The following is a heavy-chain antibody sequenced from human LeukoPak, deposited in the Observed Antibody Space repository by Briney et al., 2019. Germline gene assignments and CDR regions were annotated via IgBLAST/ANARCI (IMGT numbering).Heavy chain of an antibody. J-gene: IGHJ6*03. CDR3: ARTPIPSSAMTPLDYYYYYYMDV. V-gene: IGHV3-21*01. CDR1: GFTFSSYS. CDR2: ISSSSSYI. Sequence: GGSLRLSCAASGFTFSSYSMNWVRQAPGKGLEWVSSISSSSSYIYYADSVKGRFTISRDNAKNSLYLQKNSLRAEDTAVYYCARTPIPSSAMTPLDYYYYYYMDVWGKGTTVTVSS. D-gene: IGHD2-2*01.